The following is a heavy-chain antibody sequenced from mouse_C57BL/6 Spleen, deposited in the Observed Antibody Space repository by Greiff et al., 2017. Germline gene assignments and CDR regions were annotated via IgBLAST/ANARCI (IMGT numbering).Heavy chain of an antibody. CDR2: IYPRSGNT. Sequence: QVQLQQSGAELARPGASVKLSCKASGYTFTSYGISWVKQRTGQGLEWIGEIYPRSGNTYYNEKFKGKATLTADKSSSTAYMELLSLASEYSAVYFCAREEGGDCYGSSYCFDYWGQGTTLTVSS. D-gene: IGHD1-1*01. CDR1: GYTFTSYG. J-gene: IGHJ2*01. CDR3: AREEGGDCYGSSYCFDY. V-gene: IGHV1-81*01.